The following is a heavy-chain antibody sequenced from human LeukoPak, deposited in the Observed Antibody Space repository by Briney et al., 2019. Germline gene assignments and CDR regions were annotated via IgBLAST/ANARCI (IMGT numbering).Heavy chain of an antibody. CDR2: IYTSGST. V-gene: IGHV4-4*07. D-gene: IGHD3-3*01. CDR3: ARARSDFWSGYSSLDY. CDR1: GGSISSYY. J-gene: IGHJ4*02. Sequence: SETLSLTCTVSGGSISSYYWSWIRQPAGKGLEWIGRIYTSGSTNYNPSLKSRVTMSVDTSKNQFSLKLSSVTAADTAVYYCARARSDFWSGYSSLDYWGQGTLVTVSS.